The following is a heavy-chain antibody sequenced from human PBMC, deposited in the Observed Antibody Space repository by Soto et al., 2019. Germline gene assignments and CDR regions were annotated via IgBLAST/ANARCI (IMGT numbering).Heavy chain of an antibody. CDR3: ARYYDSSAYDGMDV. V-gene: IGHV3-21*01. CDR1: GFTFSSYS. CDR2: ISSSSSYI. J-gene: IGHJ6*02. Sequence: GGSLRLSCAASGFTFSSYSMNWVRQAPGKGLEWVSSISSSSSYIYYADSVRGRFTISRDNAKNSLYLQMNSLRAEDTAVYFCARYYDSSAYDGMDVWGQGTTVTVSS. D-gene: IGHD3-22*01.